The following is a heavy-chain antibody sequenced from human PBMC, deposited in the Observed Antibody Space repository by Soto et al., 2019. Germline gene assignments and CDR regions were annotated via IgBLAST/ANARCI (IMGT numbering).Heavy chain of an antibody. V-gene: IGHV4-59*01. CDR1: GGSISGFY. CDR2: IYYSGSA. D-gene: IGHD2-21*02. Sequence: SETLSLTCTISGGSISGFYWGWIRQPPGKGLDWIANIYYSGSANYDPSLRSRVTISLNTAKNQFSLKRHSVNAADTAIYYCARWTYCGGDCYWLDIWSQGTLVSAAS. J-gene: IGHJ4*02. CDR3: ARWTYCGGDCYWLDI.